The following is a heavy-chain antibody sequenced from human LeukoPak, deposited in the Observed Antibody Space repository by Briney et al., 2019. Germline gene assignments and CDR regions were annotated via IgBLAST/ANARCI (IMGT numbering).Heavy chain of an antibody. CDR2: IKQDGSEK. D-gene: IGHD2/OR15-2a*01. V-gene: IGHV3-7*01. Sequence: PGGSLRLSCAASGFTFSSYWMSWVRQAPGKGLEWVANIKQDGSEKYYVDSVKGRFTISRDNAKNSLYLQMNSLRAEDTAVYYCARGRAGTTYAFDIWGQGTMVTVSS. CDR3: ARGRAGTTYAFDI. J-gene: IGHJ3*02. CDR1: GFTFSSYW.